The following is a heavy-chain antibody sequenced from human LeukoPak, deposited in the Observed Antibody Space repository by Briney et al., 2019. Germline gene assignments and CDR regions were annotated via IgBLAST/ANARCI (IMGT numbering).Heavy chain of an antibody. CDR2: ISGSGGST. CDR3: ANSITMMRLGY. J-gene: IGHJ4*02. D-gene: IGHD3-22*01. V-gene: IGHV3-23*01. Sequence: PGTSLRLSCAASRFTFHDSAFHWVRQAPGKGLEWVSAISGSGGSTYYADSVKGRFTISRDNSKNTLYLQMNSLRAEDTAVYYCANSITMMRLGYWGQGTLVTVSS. CDR1: RFTFHDSA.